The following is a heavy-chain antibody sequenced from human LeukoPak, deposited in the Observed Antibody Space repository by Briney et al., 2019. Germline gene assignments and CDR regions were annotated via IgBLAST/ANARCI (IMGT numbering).Heavy chain of an antibody. CDR3: GRERQDTVINSGAFDI. V-gene: IGHV3-30-3*01. CDR2: IASDGSHT. Sequence: PGGSLRLSCAASGFTFSNYFMHWVRQAPGKGLEWVADIASDGSHTFYVESVKGRFTISRDNSKNTLYLQMNSLGPKDTAVYFCGRERQDTVINSGAFDIWAKGQWSPSLQ. J-gene: IGHJ3*02. D-gene: IGHD3-16*02. CDR1: GFTFSNYF.